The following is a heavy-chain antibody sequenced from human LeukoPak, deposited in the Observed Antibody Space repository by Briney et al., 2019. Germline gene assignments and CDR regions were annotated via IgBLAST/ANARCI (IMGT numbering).Heavy chain of an antibody. J-gene: IGHJ4*02. CDR2: IYYSGST. V-gene: IGHV4-39*01. D-gene: IGHD1-26*01. CDR3: ARSIVGATASDY. CDR1: GGSISSSSYY. Sequence: PSETLSLTCTVSGGSISSSSYYWGWIRQPPGKGLEWIGSIYYSGSTYYNPSLKSRVTISVDTSKNQFSLKLSSVTAADTAVYYCARSIVGATASDYWGQGTLVTVSS.